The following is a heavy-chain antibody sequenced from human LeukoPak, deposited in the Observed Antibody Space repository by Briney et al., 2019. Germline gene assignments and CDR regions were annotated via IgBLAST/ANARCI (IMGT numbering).Heavy chain of an antibody. J-gene: IGHJ4*02. CDR3: ARVDGYPTFFDY. CDR2: IYYSGST. D-gene: IGHD5-24*01. CDR1: GGSISSSSYY. Sequence: SETLSLTCTVSGGSISSSSYYWGWIRQPPGKGLEWIGSIYYSGSTYYNPSLKSRVTISVDTSKNQFSLKLSSVTAADTAVYYCARVDGYPTFFDYWGQGTLVTVSS. V-gene: IGHV4-39*07.